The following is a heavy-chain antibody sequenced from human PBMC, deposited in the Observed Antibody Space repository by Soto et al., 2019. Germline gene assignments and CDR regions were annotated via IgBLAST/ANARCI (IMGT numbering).Heavy chain of an antibody. V-gene: IGHV4-34*01. CDR1: GGSFSGYS. Sequence: SETLSLTSAVYGGSFSGYSWSWIRQPPGKGLEWIGEINHSGSTNYNPSLKSRVTISVDTSKDQFSLKLSSVTAADTAVYYCGRRHWNYVDAFDIWGQGTMVTVSS. J-gene: IGHJ3*02. CDR2: INHSGST. D-gene: IGHD1-7*01. CDR3: GRRHWNYVDAFDI.